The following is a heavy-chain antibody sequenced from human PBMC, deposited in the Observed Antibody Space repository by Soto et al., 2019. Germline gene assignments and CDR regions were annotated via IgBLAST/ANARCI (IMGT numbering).Heavy chain of an antibody. CDR3: AGERGIWVGDLLQHGWFDH. Sequence: QVQLQESGPGLVKPSETLSLTCTVSGGSVSSGSDYWSWIRQPPGKGLEWIGNIFYTGTTRYSPSLKRRVTISVDTSRNQSSLRLSSVTAADTAVYYCAGERGIWVGDLLQHGWFDHWGQGTLVTVSS. V-gene: IGHV4-61*01. CDR1: GGSVSSGSDY. CDR2: IFYTGTT. D-gene: IGHD3-10*01. J-gene: IGHJ5*02.